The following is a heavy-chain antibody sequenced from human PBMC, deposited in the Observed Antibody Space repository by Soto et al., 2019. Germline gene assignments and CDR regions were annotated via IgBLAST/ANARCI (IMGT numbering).Heavy chain of an antibody. CDR3: ARWGTTGGLDV. CDR1: GFTFRSYV. V-gene: IGHV3-33*05. J-gene: IGHJ4*02. CDR2: TSYDGSNN. Sequence: QVQLVESGGGVVQPGTSLRLSCVGSGFTFRSYVIHWVRQAPGKGLEWVALTSYDGSNNFYGASVKGRFTISRDNSRNTVELQMDSLRREDTSLYYCARWGTTGGLDVWGQGTLVSVSS. D-gene: IGHD3-16*01.